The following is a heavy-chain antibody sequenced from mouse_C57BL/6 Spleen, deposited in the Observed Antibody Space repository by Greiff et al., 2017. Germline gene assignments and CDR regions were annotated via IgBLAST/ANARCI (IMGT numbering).Heavy chain of an antibody. CDR3: AREGAWDYGSSFFAY. CDR2: IDPNSGGT. CDR1: GYTFTSYW. Sequence: QQSCKASGYTFTSYWMHWVKQRPGRGLEWIGRIDPNSGGTKYNEKFKSKATLTVDKPSSTAYMQLSSLTSEDSAVYYCAREGAWDYGSSFFAYWGQGTLVTVSA. D-gene: IGHD1-1*01. V-gene: IGHV1-72*01. J-gene: IGHJ3*01.